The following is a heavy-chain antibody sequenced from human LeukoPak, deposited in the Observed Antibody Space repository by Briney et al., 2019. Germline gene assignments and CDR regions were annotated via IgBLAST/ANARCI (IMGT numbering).Heavy chain of an antibody. V-gene: IGHV3-23*01. Sequence: PGGSLRLSCAASGFTFSSYAMSWVRQAPGKGLEWVSAISGSGGSTYYADSVKGRFTISRDNSKNTLYLQMNSLRAEDTAVYYCAIDVDYGDSEYYFDYWGQGTLVTVSS. J-gene: IGHJ4*02. CDR1: GFTFSSYA. D-gene: IGHD4-17*01. CDR2: ISGSGGST. CDR3: AIDVDYGDSEYYFDY.